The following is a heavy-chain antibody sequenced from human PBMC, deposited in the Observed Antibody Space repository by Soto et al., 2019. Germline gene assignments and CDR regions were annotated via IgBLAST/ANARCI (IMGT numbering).Heavy chain of an antibody. CDR2: ISSSSSYI. J-gene: IGHJ6*02. D-gene: IGHD3-22*01. V-gene: IGHV3-21*01. Sequence: EVQLVESGGGLVKPGGSLRLSCAASGFTFSSYSMNWVRQAPGKGLEWVSSISSSSSYIYYADSVKGRFTISRDNAKNSLYLQINSLRAEDTAVYYCARLGYYYDSSGYYYYYYGMDVWGQGTTVTVSS. CDR1: GFTFSSYS. CDR3: ARLGYYYDSSGYYYYYYGMDV.